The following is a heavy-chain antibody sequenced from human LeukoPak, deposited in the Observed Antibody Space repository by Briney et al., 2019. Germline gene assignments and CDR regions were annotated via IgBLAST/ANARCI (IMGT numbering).Heavy chain of an antibody. CDR1: GYTFTGYY. J-gene: IGHJ6*02. CDR3: ARDPGVAYRRGSYYYGMDV. D-gene: IGHD3-16*01. CDR2: INSNSGVT. V-gene: IGHV1-2*02. Sequence: ASVKVSCKASGYTFTGYYIHWVRQAPGQGLEWLGWINSNSGVTDFTQEFQGRVTITRDTSISTAYMELRRLKSDDTAIYYCARDPGVAYRRGSYYYGMDVWGQGTTVTVSS.